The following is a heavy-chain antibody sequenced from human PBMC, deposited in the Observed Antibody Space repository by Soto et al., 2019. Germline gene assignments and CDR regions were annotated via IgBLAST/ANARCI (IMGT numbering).Heavy chain of an antibody. CDR1: GFTLSRYA. Sequence: QVQLVQSGTEVKKPGASVKVSCKASGFTLSRYAIHWVRQAPGQRPETLGWFNGASGTTRFSPKFQDRVNMTTDMSATTTFMALSGLRSEDTAVYYCARSPPPLGWYDIWGQGTLVSVSS. V-gene: IGHV1-3*01. J-gene: IGHJ5*02. CDR2: FNGASGTT. D-gene: IGHD7-27*01. CDR3: ARSPPPLGWYDI.